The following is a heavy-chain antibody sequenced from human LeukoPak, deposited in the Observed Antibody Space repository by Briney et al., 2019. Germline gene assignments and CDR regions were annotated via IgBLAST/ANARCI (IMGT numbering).Heavy chain of an antibody. J-gene: IGHJ6*03. Sequence: SETLSLTCTVSGGSISSSSYYWGWIRQPPGKGLEWIGSIYYSGSTYYNPSLKSRVTISVDTSKSQFSLKLSSVTAADTAVYYCARLYGDYFYYYYMDVWGKGTTVTVSS. CDR2: IYYSGST. V-gene: IGHV4-39*01. CDR1: GGSISSSSYY. D-gene: IGHD3-16*01. CDR3: ARLYGDYFYYYYMDV.